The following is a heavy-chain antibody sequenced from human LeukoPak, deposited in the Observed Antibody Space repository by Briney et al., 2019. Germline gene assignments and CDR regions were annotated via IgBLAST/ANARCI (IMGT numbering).Heavy chain of an antibody. V-gene: IGHV1-69*10. D-gene: IGHD3-16*01. CDR3: ARGGMITYDVALGY. J-gene: IGHJ4*02. Sequence: ASVKVSCKASGGTFSSYAISWVRQAPGQGLEWMGGIIPILGTANYAQKFQGRVTITADKSTSTAYMELSSLRSEDTAVYYCARGGMITYDVALGYWGQGTLVTVSS. CDR2: IIPILGTA. CDR1: GGTFSSYA.